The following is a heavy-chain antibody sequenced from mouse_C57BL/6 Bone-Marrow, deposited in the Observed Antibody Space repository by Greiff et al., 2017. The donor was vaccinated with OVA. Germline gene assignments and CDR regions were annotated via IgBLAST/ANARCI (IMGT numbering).Heavy chain of an antibody. CDR1: GFTFSSYG. V-gene: IGHV5-6*01. Sequence: EVQGVESGGDLVKPGGSLKLSCAASGFTFSSYGMSWVRQTPDKRLEWVATISSGGSYTYYPDSVKGRFTISRDNAKNTLYLQMSSLKSEDTAMYYCARQRDGNYLDYWGQGTTLTVSS. CDR2: ISSGGSYT. D-gene: IGHD2-1*01. J-gene: IGHJ2*01. CDR3: ARQRDGNYLDY.